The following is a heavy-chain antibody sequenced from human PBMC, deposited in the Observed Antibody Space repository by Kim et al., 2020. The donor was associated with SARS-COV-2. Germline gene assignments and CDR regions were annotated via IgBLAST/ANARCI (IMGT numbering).Heavy chain of an antibody. CDR2: IYYSGNT. D-gene: IGHD3-22*01. CDR3: ARIFYDSSRKYYFDY. J-gene: IGHJ4*02. Sequence: SETLSLTCTVSGGSTSSYYWSWIRQPPGKGLEWIGYIYYSGNTKYNSSLKSRVTISVDTSKNQFSLKLSTVTAADTAVYYCARIFYDSSRKYYFDYWGQGTLVTVSS. V-gene: IGHV4-59*13. CDR1: GGSTSSYY.